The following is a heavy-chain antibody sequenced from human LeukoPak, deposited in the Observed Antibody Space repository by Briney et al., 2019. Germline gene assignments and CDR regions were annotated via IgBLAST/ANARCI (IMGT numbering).Heavy chain of an antibody. Sequence: GGSLRLSCAASGFTSSGSAMHWVRQASGKGLEWVGRIRSKANSYATAYAASVKGRFTISRDDSKNTAYLQMNSLKTEDTAVYYCTRWESMNYYDSSGYYRDYWGQGTLVTVSS. V-gene: IGHV3-73*01. D-gene: IGHD3-22*01. CDR3: TRWESMNYYDSSGYYRDY. CDR2: IRSKANSYAT. CDR1: GFTSSGSA. J-gene: IGHJ4*02.